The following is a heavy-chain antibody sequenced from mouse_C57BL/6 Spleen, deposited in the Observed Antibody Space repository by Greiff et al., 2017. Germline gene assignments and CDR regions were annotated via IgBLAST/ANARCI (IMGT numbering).Heavy chain of an antibody. Sequence: QVQLQQPGAELVKPGASVKMSCKASGYTFTSYWITWVKQRPGQGLEWIGDIYPGSGSTNYNEKFKSKATLTVDTSSSTAYMQLSSLTSEDSAVYYCARKEGLREYFDYWGQGTTLTVSS. V-gene: IGHV1-55*01. CDR3: ARKEGLREYFDY. CDR2: IYPGSGST. CDR1: GYTFTSYW. J-gene: IGHJ2*01. D-gene: IGHD2-4*01.